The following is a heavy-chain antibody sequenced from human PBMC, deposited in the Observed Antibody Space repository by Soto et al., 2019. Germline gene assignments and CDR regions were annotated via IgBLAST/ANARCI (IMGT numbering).Heavy chain of an antibody. Sequence: GGSLRLSCAASGFRFSSYAMHWVRQAPGKGLEWVAVISHDGSNKYYADSVRGRFTISKDTSKSTLFLQMNSLRDDDTAVYYCAKCAYYDSSGYSDFWGQGTLVTAPQ. CDR1: GFRFSSYA. D-gene: IGHD3-22*01. V-gene: IGHV3-30*18. J-gene: IGHJ4*02. CDR3: AKCAYYDSSGYSDF. CDR2: ISHDGSNK.